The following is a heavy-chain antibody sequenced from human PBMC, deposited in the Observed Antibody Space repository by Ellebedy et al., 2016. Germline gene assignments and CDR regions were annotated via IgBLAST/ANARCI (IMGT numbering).Heavy chain of an antibody. D-gene: IGHD3-16*01. CDR3: ARGGGSY. J-gene: IGHJ4*02. V-gene: IGHV3-7*03. CDR1: GGSISNRNYY. CDR2: IKEDGSDK. Sequence: ETLSLTCTVSGGSISNRNYYWGWIRQAPGKGLEWVANIKEDGSDKYYVDSVKGRFTISRDNAKNSLYLQMNSLRAEDTGVYYCARGGGSYWGQGTQVTVSS.